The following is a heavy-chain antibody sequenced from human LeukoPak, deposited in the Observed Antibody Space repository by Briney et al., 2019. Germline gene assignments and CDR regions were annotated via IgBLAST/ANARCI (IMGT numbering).Heavy chain of an antibody. V-gene: IGHV1-8*01. CDR1: GYTFTSYD. J-gene: IGHJ6*03. Sequence: ASVKVSCKASGYTFTSYDINWVRQATGQGLEWMGWMNPNSGNTGYAQKFQGRVTMTRNTSISTAYMELSSLRSEDTAVYYCARLWLVRGVIGIKYYCYMDVWGKGTTVTVSS. CDR2: MNPNSGNT. CDR3: ARLWLVRGVIGIKYYCYMDV. D-gene: IGHD3-10*01.